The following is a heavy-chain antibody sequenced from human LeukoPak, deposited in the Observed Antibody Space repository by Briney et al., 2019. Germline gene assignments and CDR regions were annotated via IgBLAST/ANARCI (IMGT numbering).Heavy chain of an antibody. V-gene: IGHV3-33*01. CDR3: ARGTAASPSYFYMDV. CDR1: GFTFSSYG. J-gene: IGHJ6*03. CDR2: IWYDGSNK. Sequence: ERSRRLSCAASGFTFSSYGMHWVRQAPGKGLEWVAIIWYDGSNKYYADSVKGRFTISRDNSKNMVYLQMNSLRAEDTAVYYCARGTAASPSYFYMDVWGKGTTVTVSS. D-gene: IGHD6-13*01.